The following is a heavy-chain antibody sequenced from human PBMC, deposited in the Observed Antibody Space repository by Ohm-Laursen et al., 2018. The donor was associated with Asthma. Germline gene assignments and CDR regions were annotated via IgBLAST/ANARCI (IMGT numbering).Heavy chain of an antibody. V-gene: IGHV3-74*01. J-gene: IGHJ3*02. CDR2: INSDGSST. CDR3: ARAYYDILTGYSRADAFDI. CDR1: GFTFSSYW. D-gene: IGHD3-9*01. Sequence: GSLRLSCSASGFTFSSYWMHWVRQAPGKGLVWVSRINSDGSSTSYADSVKGRFTISRDNAKNTLYLQMNSLRAEDTAVYYCARAYYDILTGYSRADAFDIWGQGTMVTVSS.